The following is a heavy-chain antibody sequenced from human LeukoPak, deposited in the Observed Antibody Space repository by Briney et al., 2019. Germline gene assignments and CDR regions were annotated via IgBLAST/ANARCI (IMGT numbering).Heavy chain of an antibody. CDR1: GFTFSSYW. CDR3: ARYSSWYPYYFDY. CDR2: INTDGSST. Sequence: GGSLRLSCAASGFTFSSYWMHWVRQAPGKGLVCVSRINTDGSSTSYADSVKGRFTISRDNAKNTLYLQMNSLRAEDTAVYYCARYSSWYPYYFDYWGQGTLVTVSS. D-gene: IGHD6-13*01. J-gene: IGHJ4*02. V-gene: IGHV3-74*01.